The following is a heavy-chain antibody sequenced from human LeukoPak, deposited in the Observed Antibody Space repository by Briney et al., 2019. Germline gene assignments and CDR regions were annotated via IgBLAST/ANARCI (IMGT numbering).Heavy chain of an antibody. CDR1: GGSISSYY. CDR3: ASLIYGSGSWADYYYYGMDV. V-gene: IGHV4-59*01. CDR2: IYYSGST. D-gene: IGHD3-10*01. Sequence: SETLSLTCTVSGGSISSYYWSWIRQPPGKGLEWIGYIYYSGSTNYNPSLKSRVTISVDTSKNQFSLKLSSVTAADTAVYYCASLIYGSGSWADYYYYGMDVWGQGTTVTVSS. J-gene: IGHJ6*02.